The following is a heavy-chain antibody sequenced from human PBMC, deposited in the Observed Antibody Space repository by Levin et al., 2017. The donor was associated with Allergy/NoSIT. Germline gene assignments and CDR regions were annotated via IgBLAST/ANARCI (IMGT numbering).Heavy chain of an antibody. D-gene: IGHD6-13*01. CDR1: GFTFSSYA. Sequence: GGSLRLSCAASGFTFSSYAMSWVRQAPGKGLEWVSAISGSGGSTYYADSVKGRFTISRDNSKNTLYLQMNSLRTEDTAVYYCAKDRPYSSSWHLFDYWGQGTLVTVSS. V-gene: IGHV3-23*01. J-gene: IGHJ4*02. CDR2: ISGSGGST. CDR3: AKDRPYSSSWHLFDY.